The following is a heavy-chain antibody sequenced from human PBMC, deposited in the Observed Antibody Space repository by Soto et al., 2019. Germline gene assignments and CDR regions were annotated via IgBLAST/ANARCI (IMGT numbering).Heavy chain of an antibody. D-gene: IGHD3-10*01. J-gene: IGHJ4*02. V-gene: IGHV1-69-2*01. CDR1: GYTFTDYY. Sequence: EVQLVQSGAEVKKPGATVKISCKVSGYTFTDYYMHWVQQAPGKGPEWMGLVDPEDGEALYAEKFECRVSVTADTSTRRAYMGMSSMRSEDTAVYFYATADFWVRGVHATDWGQGALVTVSS. CDR3: ATADFWVRGVHATD. CDR2: VDPEDGEA.